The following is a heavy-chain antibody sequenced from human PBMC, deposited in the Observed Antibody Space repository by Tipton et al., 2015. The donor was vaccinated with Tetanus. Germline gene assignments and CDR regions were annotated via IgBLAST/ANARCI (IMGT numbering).Heavy chain of an antibody. V-gene: IGHV3-23*01. Sequence: SLRLSCAASGFTFKSYTMNWVRQAPGNGLEWVAAISGSRLTPYYADSVKGRFTISRDNAKNSPYLEMNSLRAEDTALYHCAKDYYSSGTYFLSHDFWGQGTLVTVSS. CDR2: ISGSRLTP. CDR1: GFTFKSYT. D-gene: IGHD3-10*01. CDR3: AKDYYSSGTYFLSHDF. J-gene: IGHJ4*02.